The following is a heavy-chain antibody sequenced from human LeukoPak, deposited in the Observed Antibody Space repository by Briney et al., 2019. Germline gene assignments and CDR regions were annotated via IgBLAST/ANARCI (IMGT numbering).Heavy chain of an antibody. D-gene: IGHD5-12*01. Sequence: GGSLRLSCAASGFTFSGYTMNWVRQAPGKGREGVSSISSSSSYIYYADSVKGRFTFSRDNAKKSLYLQMNSLRAEDTAVYYCARLEDYGGYDRSTIDYWGQGTLVTVSS. CDR1: GFTFSGYT. V-gene: IGHV3-21*01. J-gene: IGHJ4*02. CDR3: ARLEDYGGYDRSTIDY. CDR2: ISSSSSYI.